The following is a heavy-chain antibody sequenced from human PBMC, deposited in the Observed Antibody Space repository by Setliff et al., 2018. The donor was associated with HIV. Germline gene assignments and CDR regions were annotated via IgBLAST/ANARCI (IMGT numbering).Heavy chain of an antibody. CDR1: GGSFSDNY. Sequence: PSETLSLTCAVYGGSFSDNYWSWIRQSPGKGLEWIGEINHSGRTKYSPSLGSRVSISVDTSKNQLSLKLRSVTAADTAVYYCARIGSGWSVGWFDPWGQGTMVTVSS. V-gene: IGHV4-34*01. CDR3: ARIGSGWSVGWFDP. J-gene: IGHJ5*02. D-gene: IGHD6-13*01. CDR2: INHSGRT.